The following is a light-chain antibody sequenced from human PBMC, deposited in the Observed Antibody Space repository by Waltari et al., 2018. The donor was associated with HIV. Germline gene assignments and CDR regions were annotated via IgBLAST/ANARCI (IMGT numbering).Light chain of an antibody. CDR3: SAWDDSLDGRV. J-gene: IGLJ1*01. CDR2: NYG. V-gene: IGLV1-44*01. Sequence: QSVLTQPPSVSGTPGQRVTISCSGSRSNIGGDPVTWYQQLPGTAPKLRIYNYGQRAAGVPYRFSASQSGASASLAIRGLQSEDEADYYWSAWDDSLDGRVFGTGTKVTVL. CDR1: RSNIGGDP.